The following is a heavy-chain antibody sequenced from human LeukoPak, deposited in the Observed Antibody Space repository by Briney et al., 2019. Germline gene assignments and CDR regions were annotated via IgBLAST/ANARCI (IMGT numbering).Heavy chain of an antibody. CDR3: GRETWQKYGDFWSGYVTH. V-gene: IGHV3-7*01. CDR1: GFTFSDYW. Sequence: GGSLRLSCAASGFTFSDYWMTWVRQAPGKGLEWVANIRQDGKSEYYVDSVKGRFTISRDNAHNSFYLDMNSLAAQDTAVYFLGRETWQKYGDFWSGYVTHWGQGILVTVSS. J-gene: IGHJ4*02. D-gene: IGHD3-3*01. CDR2: IRQDGKSE.